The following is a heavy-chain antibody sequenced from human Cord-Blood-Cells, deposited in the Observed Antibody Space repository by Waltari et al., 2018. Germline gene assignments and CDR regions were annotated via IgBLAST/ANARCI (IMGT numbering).Heavy chain of an antibody. CDR2: ISSSSSNI. CDR1: GFTFSSYS. CDR3: ARDRVGCFRTSCYYYYYGMDV. Sequence: EVQLVESGGGLVKPGGSLRLSCAASGFTFSSYSMNWVRQAPGKGLEWVSSISSSSSNISYADSVKGRFTISRDNAKNSLYLQMNSLRAEDTAVYYCARDRVGCFRTSCYYYYYGMDVWGQGTTVTVSS. V-gene: IGHV3-21*01. D-gene: IGHD2-2*01. J-gene: IGHJ6*02.